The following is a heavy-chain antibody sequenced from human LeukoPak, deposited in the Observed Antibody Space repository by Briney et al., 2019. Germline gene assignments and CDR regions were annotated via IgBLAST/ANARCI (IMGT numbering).Heavy chain of an antibody. CDR1: GFTFETYW. D-gene: IGHD4-17*01. J-gene: IGHJ4*02. Sequence: GGSLRLSCAASGFTFETYWMHWVRQAPGKGLEWVSCINGYGSITNYADSVKGRFTISRYNAKNTLYLQMNSLRVEDTAVYYCARDEPTVTTGPPVGSWGQGTLVTVSS. CDR2: INGYGSIT. CDR3: ARDEPTVTTGPPVGS. V-gene: IGHV3-74*01.